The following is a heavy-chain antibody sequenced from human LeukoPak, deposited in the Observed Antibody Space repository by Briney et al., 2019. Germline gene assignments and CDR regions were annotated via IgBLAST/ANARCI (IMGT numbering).Heavy chain of an antibody. Sequence: SETLSLTCAVYGGSFSGYYWSWIRQPPGKGLEWIGEINHSGSTNYNPSLKSRVTISVDTSKNQFSLKLSSVTAADTAVYYCARRGIAARRKVFDYWGQGTLVTVSS. D-gene: IGHD6-6*01. J-gene: IGHJ4*02. CDR3: ARRGIAARRKVFDY. V-gene: IGHV4-34*01. CDR1: GGSFSGYY. CDR2: INHSGST.